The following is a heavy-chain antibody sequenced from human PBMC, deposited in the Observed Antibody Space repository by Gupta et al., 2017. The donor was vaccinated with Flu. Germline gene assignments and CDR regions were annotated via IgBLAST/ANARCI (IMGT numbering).Heavy chain of an antibody. Sequence: EVHLSESGGGLVQPGGSLRPSCAASGHTFSKFGMRWVRQAPGKGLDWVSVISGDGDITYYADSVKGRFTISRDNSKNTFYLQMNSLRVEDTAVYHCAKDFGYSGYEFWGQGTLVTVSS. CDR2: ISGDGDIT. J-gene: IGHJ4*02. V-gene: IGHV3-23*01. CDR3: AKDFGYSGYEF. D-gene: IGHD5-12*01. CDR1: GHTFSKFG.